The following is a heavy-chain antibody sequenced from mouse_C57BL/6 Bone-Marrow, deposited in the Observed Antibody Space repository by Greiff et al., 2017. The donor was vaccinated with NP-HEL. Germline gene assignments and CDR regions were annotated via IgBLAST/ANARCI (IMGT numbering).Heavy chain of an antibody. D-gene: IGHD2-3*01. V-gene: IGHV2-3*01. CDR3: ASIYDGCGFAY. CDR2: IWGDGST. CDR1: GFSLTSYG. J-gene: IGHJ3*01. Sequence: VQLQQSGPGLVAPSQSLSITCTVSGFSLTSYGVSWVRQPPGKGLEWLGVIWGDGSTTYHSDLLSRLSIRKDNSKSQVFLKRNSLQTDDTATYDCASIYDGCGFAYWGQGTLVTVSA.